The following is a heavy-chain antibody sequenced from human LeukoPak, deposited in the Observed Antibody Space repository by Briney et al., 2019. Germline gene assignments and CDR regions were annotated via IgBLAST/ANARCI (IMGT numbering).Heavy chain of an antibody. CDR2: ISGSGGST. J-gene: IGHJ6*02. CDR3: AKSSDYYYYYGMDV. D-gene: IGHD6-6*01. V-gene: IGHV3-23*01. Sequence: GGSLRLSVAAPGFTFGRYAMTWFGQAPGKGLGWVSPISGSGGSTYYADSVKGRFTISRDNSKNTLYVQMNSLRAEDTAVYYCAKSSDYYYYYGMDVWGQGTTVTVSS. CDR1: GFTFGRYA.